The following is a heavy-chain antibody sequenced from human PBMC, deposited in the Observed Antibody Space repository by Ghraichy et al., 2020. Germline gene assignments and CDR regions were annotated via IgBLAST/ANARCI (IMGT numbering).Heavy chain of an antibody. CDR2: IKQDGSEK. CDR3: ARVYEYYDFWSGYSNNWFDP. D-gene: IGHD3-3*01. V-gene: IGHV3-7*01. CDR1: GFTFSSYW. Sequence: GGSLRLSCAASGFTFSSYWMSWVRQAPGKGLEWVANIKQDGSEKYYVDSVKGRFTISRDNAKNSLYLQMNSLRAEDTAVYYCARVYEYYDFWSGYSNNWFDPWGQGTLVTVSS. J-gene: IGHJ5*02.